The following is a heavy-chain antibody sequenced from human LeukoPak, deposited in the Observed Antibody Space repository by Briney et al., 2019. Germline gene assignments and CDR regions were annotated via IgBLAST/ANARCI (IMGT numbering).Heavy chain of an antibody. Sequence: ASVKVSCKASGYTFTDYSLHWVRQAPGQGLEWMGCMNPNSGGTNYAQKFQGRVTMTRDTSISTAYMELSRLRSDDTAVYYCARRDCRSASCYNANYGLDVWGQGTTVTVSS. D-gene: IGHD2-2*02. CDR2: MNPNSGGT. CDR3: ARRDCRSASCYNANYGLDV. J-gene: IGHJ6*02. V-gene: IGHV1-2*02. CDR1: GYTFTDYS.